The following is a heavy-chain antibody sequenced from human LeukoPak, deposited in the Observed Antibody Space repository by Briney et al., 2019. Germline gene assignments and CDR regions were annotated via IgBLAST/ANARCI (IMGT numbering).Heavy chain of an antibody. V-gene: IGHV3-21*01. CDR2: ITSSSSYT. Sequence: GGSLRLSCAASGFTFSTYNMNWVRQAPGKGLEWVSSITSSSSYTFYADSVKGRFTISRDNAKNSLFLQMNSLRAEDTAIYYCARGASVVAGSDNAFDIWGQGTMVTVSS. J-gene: IGHJ3*02. CDR1: GFTFSTYN. CDR3: ARGASVVAGSDNAFDI. D-gene: IGHD6-19*01.